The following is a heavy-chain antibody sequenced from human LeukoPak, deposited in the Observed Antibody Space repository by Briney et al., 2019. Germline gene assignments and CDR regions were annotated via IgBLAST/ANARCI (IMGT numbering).Heavy chain of an antibody. CDR1: GDSVSSNSVT. V-gene: IGHV6-1*01. CDR2: TYYRSKWSS. Sequence: SQTLSLTCAISGDSVSSNSVTWNWIRQSPSRGLEWLGRTYYRSKWSSGYAESAKSRLTISPDPSKNQFSLQLRSVTPDDTAVYYCARSQTGGTFDFWGQGALVTVSS. D-gene: IGHD1/OR15-1a*01. J-gene: IGHJ4*02. CDR3: ARSQTGGTFDF.